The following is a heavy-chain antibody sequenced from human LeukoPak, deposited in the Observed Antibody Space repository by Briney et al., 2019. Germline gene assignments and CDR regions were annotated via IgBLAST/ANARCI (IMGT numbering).Heavy chain of an antibody. CDR3: ARLGAYSDYGPYYFDF. D-gene: IGHD4-17*01. CDR2: IFHSGTS. V-gene: IGHV4-39*01. Sequence: SETLSLTCSVSGGSITSRKNSWGWLRQPPGKGLEWIVNIFHSGTSFYNPSLKSQVTLSVDTSMNRFSLNLKSVTAADTAIYYCARLGAYSDYGPYYFDFWGQGTLLTVSS. J-gene: IGHJ4*02. CDR1: GGSITSRKNS.